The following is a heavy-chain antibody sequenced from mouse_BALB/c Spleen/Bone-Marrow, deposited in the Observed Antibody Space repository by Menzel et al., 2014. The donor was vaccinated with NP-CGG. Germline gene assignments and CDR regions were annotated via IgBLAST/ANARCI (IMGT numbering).Heavy chain of an antibody. Sequence: GPGLVQPSQSLSITCTVSGFSLTSYGVHWVRQSPGKGLEWLGVIWSGGSTDYNAAFISRLSISKDNSKSQVFFKMNSLQANDTAIYYCARNYYGSSYYAMDYWGQGTSVTVSS. CDR2: IWSGGST. J-gene: IGHJ4*01. CDR3: ARNYYGSSYYAMDY. V-gene: IGHV2-2*02. CDR1: GFSLTSYG. D-gene: IGHD1-1*01.